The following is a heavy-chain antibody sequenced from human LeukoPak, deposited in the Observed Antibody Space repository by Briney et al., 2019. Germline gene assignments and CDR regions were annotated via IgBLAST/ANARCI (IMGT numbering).Heavy chain of an antibody. Sequence: ASVKVSCKASGYTFTGYYMHWVRQAPGQGLEWMGRINPNSGGTNYAQKFQGRVTMTRDTSISTAYVELSRLRSDDTAVYYCARDFGDYDFWSGYPRNWFDPWGQGTLVTVSS. CDR3: ARDFGDYDFWSGYPRNWFDP. CDR1: GYTFTGYY. V-gene: IGHV1-2*06. J-gene: IGHJ5*02. D-gene: IGHD3-3*01. CDR2: INPNSGGT.